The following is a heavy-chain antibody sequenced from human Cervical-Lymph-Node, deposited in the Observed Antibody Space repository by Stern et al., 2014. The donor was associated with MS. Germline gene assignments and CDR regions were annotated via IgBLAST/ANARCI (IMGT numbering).Heavy chain of an antibody. V-gene: IGHV2-5*02. Sequence: QITLTESGPTLVKPPQPLTLTCTCSGFSLNTAGPGLGWLRPPPGKALEWLVLILWDEDERYSPSLKSRLSITKDTSKNQVVLTMANMDPVDTATYYCAHTTVTFDEAYGLDVWGQGTTVTVSS. CDR2: ILWDEDE. J-gene: IGHJ6*02. D-gene: IGHD4-17*01. CDR3: AHTTVTFDEAYGLDV. CDR1: GFSLNTAGPG.